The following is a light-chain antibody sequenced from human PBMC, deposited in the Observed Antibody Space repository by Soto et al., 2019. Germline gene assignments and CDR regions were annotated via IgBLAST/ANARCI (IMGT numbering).Light chain of an antibody. CDR2: GAS. CDR1: QSVSSN. CDR3: QQYNAWPPH. V-gene: IGKV3-15*01. J-gene: IGKJ3*01. Sequence: EVVMTQSPATLSVSPGERATLSCRASQSVSSNLGWYQQRPGQAPRLLIFGASTRATGIPARFSGSGSGTEFTLTISSLQSEDFAVYYCQQYNAWPPHFGPGTNVD.